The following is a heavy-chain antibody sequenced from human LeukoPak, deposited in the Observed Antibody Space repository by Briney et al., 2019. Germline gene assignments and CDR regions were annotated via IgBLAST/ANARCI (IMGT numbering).Heavy chain of an antibody. D-gene: IGHD4-23*01. CDR1: GGSISSYY. Sequence: SETLSLTCTVSGGSISSYYWSWIRQPPGKGLEWIGYIYYSGSTNYNPSLKSRVTISVDTSKNQFSLKLSSVTAADTAVYYCARASTVVRDFDYWGQGTLVTVSS. CDR3: ARASTVVRDFDY. CDR2: IYYSGST. J-gene: IGHJ4*02. V-gene: IGHV4-59*01.